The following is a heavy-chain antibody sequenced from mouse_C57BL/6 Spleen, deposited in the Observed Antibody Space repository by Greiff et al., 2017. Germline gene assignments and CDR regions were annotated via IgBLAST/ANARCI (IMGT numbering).Heavy chain of an antibody. V-gene: IGHV1-15*01. CDR1: GYTFTDYE. J-gene: IGHJ2*01. CDR2: IDPETGGT. Sequence: QVQLKESGAELVRPGASVTLSCKASGYTFTDYEMHWVKQTPVHGLEWIGAIDPETGGTAYNQKFKGKAILTAGKSSSTAYMELRSLTSEDSAVYDCTIAAQAYWGQGTTLTVSA. D-gene: IGHD3-2*02. CDR3: TIAAQAY.